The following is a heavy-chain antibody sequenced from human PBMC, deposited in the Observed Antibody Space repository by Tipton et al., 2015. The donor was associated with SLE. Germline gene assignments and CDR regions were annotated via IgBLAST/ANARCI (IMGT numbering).Heavy chain of an antibody. CDR3: ARDSFDYSSSWFDY. CDR2: IYYSGST. D-gene: IGHD6-13*01. J-gene: IGHJ4*02. V-gene: IGHV4-39*07. Sequence: TLSLTCTVSGGSISSNNYYWGWIRQPPGKGLEWIGSIYYSGSTYYNPSLKSRVTISLDTSKNQFSLRLTSVTAADTAVYYCARDSFDYSSSWFDYWGQGTLVTVSS. CDR1: GGSISSNNYY.